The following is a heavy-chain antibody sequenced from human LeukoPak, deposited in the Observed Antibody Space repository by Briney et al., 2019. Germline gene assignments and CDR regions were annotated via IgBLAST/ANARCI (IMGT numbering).Heavy chain of an antibody. Sequence: GGSLRLSCAASGFTFSSYAMSWVRQAPGKGLEWVAVISYDGSNKYYADSVKGRFTISRDNSKNTLYLQMNSLRAEDTAVYYCAKESHIAAAGRFFDYWGQGTLVTVS. J-gene: IGHJ4*02. CDR1: GFTFSSYA. D-gene: IGHD6-13*01. V-gene: IGHV3-30*18. CDR2: ISYDGSNK. CDR3: AKESHIAAAGRFFDY.